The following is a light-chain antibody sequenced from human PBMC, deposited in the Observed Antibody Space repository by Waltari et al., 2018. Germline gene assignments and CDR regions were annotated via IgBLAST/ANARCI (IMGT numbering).Light chain of an antibody. V-gene: IGKV1-5*03. J-gene: IGKJ1*01. CDR3: QQYETYWT. Sequence: DIQLTQSPSALSASVGDRVTITCRASQTIYTWLAWYQQKPGTAPKLLIYKASTLPTGVPSRFSGSGAGTEFTLTISSLQPDDFATYYCQQYETYWTFAQGTRVEIK. CDR2: KAS. CDR1: QTIYTW.